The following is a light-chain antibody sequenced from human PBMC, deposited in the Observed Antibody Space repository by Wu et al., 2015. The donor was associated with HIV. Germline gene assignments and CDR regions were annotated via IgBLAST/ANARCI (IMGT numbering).Light chain of an antibody. Sequence: EVVVTQSPATLSLSTGERAALSCRASQSIGNSLGWYQQKPGQAPRLLIYDASTRTTGIPARFSGSGSGTDFTLTISSLEPEDFAVYYCQQRANWPLTFGQGHDWKL. V-gene: IGKV3-11*01. J-gene: IGKJ5*01. CDR2: DAS. CDR1: QSIGNS. CDR3: QQRANWPLT.